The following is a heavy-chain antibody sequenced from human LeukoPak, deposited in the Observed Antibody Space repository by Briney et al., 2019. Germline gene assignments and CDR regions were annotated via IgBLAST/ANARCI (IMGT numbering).Heavy chain of an antibody. CDR2: IGTAGDT. Sequence: GGSLRLSCAASGFTFSDYDMRWIRQATGKGLEWVSAIGTAGDTYYTGSVKGRFTISRENAKNSLYLQMNSLRAGDTAVYYCARVAKERVGGVYYFDYWGQGTLVTVSS. J-gene: IGHJ4*02. CDR1: GFTFSDYD. D-gene: IGHD1-1*01. CDR3: ARVAKERVGGVYYFDY. V-gene: IGHV3-13*01.